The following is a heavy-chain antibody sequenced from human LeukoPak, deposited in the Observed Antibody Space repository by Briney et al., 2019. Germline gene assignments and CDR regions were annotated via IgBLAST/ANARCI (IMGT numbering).Heavy chain of an antibody. Sequence: GGSLRLSCEASGFSFSNNEMNWVRQAPGRGLEWVSLIYSGGSTYYADSVKGRFTISRDNSKNTLYLQMNSLRAEDTAVYYCARRAGGYSHPYDYWGQGTLVTVSS. V-gene: IGHV3-53*01. D-gene: IGHD4-23*01. CDR3: ARRAGGYSHPYDY. J-gene: IGHJ4*02. CDR2: IYSGGST. CDR1: GFSFSNNE.